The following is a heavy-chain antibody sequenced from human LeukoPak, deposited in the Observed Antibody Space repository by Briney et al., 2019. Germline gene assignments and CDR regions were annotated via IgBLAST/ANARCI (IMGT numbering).Heavy chain of an antibody. D-gene: IGHD2-2*01. V-gene: IGHV3-48*03. CDR3: AQAAIRDWYFDL. CDR2: ISSSGSTI. Sequence: GGSLRLSCAASGFTFSSYEMNWVRQAPGKGLEWVSYISSSGSTIYYADSVKGRFTISRDNSKNTLYLQMNSLRAEDTAVYYCAQAAIRDWYFDLWGRGTLVTVSS. CDR1: GFTFSSYE. J-gene: IGHJ2*01.